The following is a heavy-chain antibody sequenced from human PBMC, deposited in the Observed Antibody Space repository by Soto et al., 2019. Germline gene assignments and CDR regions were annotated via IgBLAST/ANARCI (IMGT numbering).Heavy chain of an antibody. J-gene: IGHJ6*02. Sequence: EVQLVESGGGLVQRGGSLRLSCAASGLTFSSYSMNWVRQAPGKGLEWVSYISSSSSTIYYADSVKGRSTISRDNAKNSLYLQMNSLRAEDTAVYYCAFGEESGYYYYGMDVWGQGTTVTVSS. CDR1: GLTFSSYS. D-gene: IGHD3-10*01. CDR3: AFGEESGYYYYGMDV. V-gene: IGHV3-48*01. CDR2: ISSSSSTI.